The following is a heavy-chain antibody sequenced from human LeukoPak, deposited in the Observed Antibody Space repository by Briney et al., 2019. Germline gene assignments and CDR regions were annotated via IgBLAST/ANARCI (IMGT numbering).Heavy chain of an antibody. V-gene: IGHV3-21*01. Sequence: GGSLRLSCAASGFTFSSYSMNWVRPAPGKGLEWVSSISSSSSYIYYADSVKGRFTISRDNAKNSLYLQMNSLRAEDTAVYYCARVHSSGWYRDWGQGTLVTVSS. D-gene: IGHD6-19*01. J-gene: IGHJ4*02. CDR3: ARVHSSGWYRD. CDR1: GFTFSSYS. CDR2: ISSSSSYI.